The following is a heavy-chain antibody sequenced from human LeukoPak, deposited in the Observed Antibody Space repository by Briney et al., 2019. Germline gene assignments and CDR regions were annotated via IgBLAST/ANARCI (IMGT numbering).Heavy chain of an antibody. D-gene: IGHD1-1*01. J-gene: IGHJ4*02. CDR3: ARSTGTNRFDY. CDR1: GGSISVYY. CDR2: IYTSGNT. V-gene: IGHV4-4*07. Sequence: SETLSLTCTVSGGSISVYYWDWIRQPAGKGLEWIGRIYTSGNTKYNPSLKSRVTISVDKSKNQFSLKLTSVTAADTAFYCARSTGTNRFDYWGQGTLVTVSS.